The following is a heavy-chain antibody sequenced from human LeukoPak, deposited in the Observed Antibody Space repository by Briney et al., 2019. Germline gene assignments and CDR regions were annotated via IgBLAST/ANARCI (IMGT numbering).Heavy chain of an antibody. J-gene: IGHJ3*02. D-gene: IGHD2/OR15-2a*01. V-gene: IGHV4-34*01. CDR2: INHSGST. Sequence: SETLSLTCTVSGDSISGFYWSWIRQPPGKGLEWIGEINHSGSTNYNPSLKSRVTISVDTSKNQFSLKLSSVTAADTAVYYYARGQIGGDHAFDIWGQGTMVSVSS. CDR3: ARGQIGGDHAFDI. CDR1: GDSISGFY.